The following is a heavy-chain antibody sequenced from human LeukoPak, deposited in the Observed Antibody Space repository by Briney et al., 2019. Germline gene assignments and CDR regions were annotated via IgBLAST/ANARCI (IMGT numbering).Heavy chain of an antibody. CDR1: GGSFSGYY. Sequence: PSETLSLTCAVYGGSFSGYYWSWIRQPPGKGLEWIGEINHSGSTNYNPSLKSRVTISVDTSKNQFSLKLSSVTAADTAVYYCARGSSGSYYYYYGMDVWGQGTTVTVSS. CDR2: INHSGST. D-gene: IGHD1-26*01. V-gene: IGHV4-34*01. CDR3: ARGSSGSYYYYYGMDV. J-gene: IGHJ6*02.